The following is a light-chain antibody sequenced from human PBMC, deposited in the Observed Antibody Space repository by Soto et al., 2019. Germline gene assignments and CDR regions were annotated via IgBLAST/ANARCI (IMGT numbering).Light chain of an antibody. V-gene: IGLV2-14*01. CDR3: SSYTSSSTE. CDR1: SSEVDGYNY. CDR2: DVS. Sequence: QSVLTQPASVSGSPGQSITISCTGTSSEVDGYNYVSWYQQHPGKAPKLMIYDVSNRPSGVSNRFSGSKSGNTASLTISGLQAEDEADYYCSSYTSSSTEFGGGTKVTVL. J-gene: IGLJ2*01.